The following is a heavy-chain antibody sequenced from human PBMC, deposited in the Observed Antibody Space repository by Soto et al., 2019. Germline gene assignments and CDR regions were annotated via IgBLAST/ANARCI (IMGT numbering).Heavy chain of an antibody. CDR1: GFTFSSYA. CDR3: AKIGYCSGGSCYTLGS. Sequence: EVQLLESGGGLVQPGGSLRLSCAASGFTFSSYAMSWVRQAPGKGLEWVSAISGSGGSTYYADSVKGRFTISRDNSKNTLYLQMNSLRAEDTAVYYCAKIGYCSGGSCYTLGSWGQGTLVTVSS. D-gene: IGHD2-15*01. J-gene: IGHJ5*02. V-gene: IGHV3-23*01. CDR2: ISGSGGST.